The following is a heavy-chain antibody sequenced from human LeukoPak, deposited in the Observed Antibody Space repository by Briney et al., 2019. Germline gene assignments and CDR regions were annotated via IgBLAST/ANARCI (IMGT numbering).Heavy chain of an antibody. CDR1: GFTFSSYS. D-gene: IGHD6-6*01. CDR2: ISSSSSYI. V-gene: IGHV3-21*04. J-gene: IGHJ4*02. CDR3: AKGSSSNIAARLNY. Sequence: GGSLRLSCAASGFTFSSYSMNWVRQAPGKGLEWVSSISSSSSYIYYADSVKGRFTISRDNAKNSLYLQMNSLRAEDTAIYSCAKGSSSNIAARLNYWGQGTLVTVSS.